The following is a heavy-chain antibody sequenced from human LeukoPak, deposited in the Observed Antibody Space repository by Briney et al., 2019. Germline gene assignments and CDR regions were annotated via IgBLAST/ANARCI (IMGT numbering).Heavy chain of an antibody. Sequence: SETLSLTCTVSGGSISSSSYYWGWIRQPPGKGLEWIGSIYYSGSTYYNPSLKSRATISVDTSKNQFSLKLSSVTAADTAVYYCARLRYGGNRRGVYYFDYWGQGTLVTVSS. CDR1: GGSISSSSYY. D-gene: IGHD4-23*01. J-gene: IGHJ4*02. CDR2: IYYSGST. CDR3: ARLRYGGNRRGVYYFDY. V-gene: IGHV4-39*01.